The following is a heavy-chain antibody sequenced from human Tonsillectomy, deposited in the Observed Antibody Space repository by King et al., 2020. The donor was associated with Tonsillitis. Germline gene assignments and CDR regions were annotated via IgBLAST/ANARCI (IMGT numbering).Heavy chain of an antibody. CDR3: ARDLTVTINYYYGLDG. D-gene: IGHD2-21*02. CDR1: GYTFSSYY. CDR2: ISPTGGST. Sequence: VQLVQSGAEVKKPGASVKVSCKASGYTFSSYYKHWVRQAPGQGLEWMGRISPTGGSTINAQKFQGRVTMTRDTSTRTVFLELSSLRSDDTAVYFCARDLTVTINYYYGLDGGGQGSTVTVPS. V-gene: IGHV1-46*01. J-gene: IGHJ6*02.